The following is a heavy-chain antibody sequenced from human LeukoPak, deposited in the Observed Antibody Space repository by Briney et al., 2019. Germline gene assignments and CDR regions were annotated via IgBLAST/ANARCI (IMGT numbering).Heavy chain of an antibody. CDR3: AKDRGSGVIYY. J-gene: IGHJ4*02. Sequence: PGGSLRLSCAASGFTFSSYWMSWVRQAPGKGLEWVAVISYDGSNKYYADSVKGRFTISRDNSKNTLYLQMNSLRAEDTAVYYCAKDRGSGVIYYWGQGTLVTVSS. D-gene: IGHD3-10*01. CDR2: ISYDGSNK. V-gene: IGHV3-30*18. CDR1: GFTFSSYW.